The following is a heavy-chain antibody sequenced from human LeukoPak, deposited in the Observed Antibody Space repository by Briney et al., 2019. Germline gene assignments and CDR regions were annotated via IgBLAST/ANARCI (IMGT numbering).Heavy chain of an antibody. Sequence: HAGGSLRLSCAASRFTFSSYVMTWVRQAPGKGLEWVSAITGTGDTTYYTPSVRGRFTISRDNSKNTLYLQMNSLRADDTAVYYCAKEGDGSGWLDSWGQGTLVTVSS. CDR2: ITGTGDTT. CDR3: AKEGDGSGWLDS. V-gene: IGHV3-23*01. J-gene: IGHJ4*02. D-gene: IGHD6-19*01. CDR1: RFTFSSYV.